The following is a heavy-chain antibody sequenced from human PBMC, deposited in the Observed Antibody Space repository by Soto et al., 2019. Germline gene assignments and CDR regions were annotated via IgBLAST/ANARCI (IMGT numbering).Heavy chain of an antibody. CDR2: IKQDGSEK. Sequence: GGSLRLGCAASGFTFCSYWMSWVRQAPGKGLEWVANIKQDGSEKYYVDSVKGRFTISRDNAKNSLYLQMNSLRAEDTAVYYCARDPNDYIWGSSPYWGQGTLVTVSS. J-gene: IGHJ4*02. V-gene: IGHV3-7*01. D-gene: IGHD3-16*01. CDR3: ARDPNDYIWGSSPY. CDR1: GFTFCSYW.